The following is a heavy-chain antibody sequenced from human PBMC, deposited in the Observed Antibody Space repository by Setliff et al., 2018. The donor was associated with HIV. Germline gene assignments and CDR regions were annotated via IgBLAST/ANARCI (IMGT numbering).Heavy chain of an antibody. CDR1: GGSISSGGYY. Sequence: SETLSLTCTVSGGSISSGGYYWSWIRQHPGKGLEWIGYIYHSGSTYYNPSLKSRVTISVDTSKNQFSLKLSSVTAADTAVYYCTRAPGGGKDYFDYWGQGTLVTVSS. J-gene: IGHJ4*02. CDR2: IYHSGST. CDR3: TRAPGGGKDYFDY. D-gene: IGHD2-15*01. V-gene: IGHV4-31*03.